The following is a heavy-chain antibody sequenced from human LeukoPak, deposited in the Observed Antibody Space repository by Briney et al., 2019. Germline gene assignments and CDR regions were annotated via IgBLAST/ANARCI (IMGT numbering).Heavy chain of an antibody. CDR2: IHVGNGNT. V-gene: IGHV1-3*01. CDR3: ARSLIYYDGSGYSAMEY. D-gene: IGHD3-22*01. J-gene: IGHJ4*02. CDR1: GFTFSSYG. Sequence: PGGSLRLSCAASGFTFSSYGMHWVRQAPGRRLEWMGWIHVGNGNTKYSQHFQDRVTITRDTSASTAYMEVSSLRPADTAIYYCARSLIYYDGSGYSAMEYWGQGTLVTVSS.